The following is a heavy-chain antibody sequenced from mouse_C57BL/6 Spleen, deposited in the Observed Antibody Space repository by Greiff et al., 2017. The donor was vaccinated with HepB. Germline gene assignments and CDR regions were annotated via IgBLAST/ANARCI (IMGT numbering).Heavy chain of an antibody. CDR3: AVSPPWFAY. D-gene: IGHD6-2*01. Sequence: EVQRVESGGGLVKPGGSLKLSCAASGFTFSDYGMHWVRQAPEKGLEWVAYISSGSSTIYYAATVKSRFTISRDNAKNTLFLQITSLRSEDTAMYYCAVSPPWFAYWGQWTLVSVSA. CDR2: ISSGSSTI. V-gene: IGHV5-17*01. CDR1: GFTFSDYG. J-gene: IGHJ3*01.